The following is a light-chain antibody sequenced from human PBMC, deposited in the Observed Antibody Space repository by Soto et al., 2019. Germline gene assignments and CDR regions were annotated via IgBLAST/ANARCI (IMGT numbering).Light chain of an antibody. J-gene: IGLJ1*01. V-gene: IGLV2-11*01. Sequence: QSVLTQPRSVSGSPGQSVTISCTGTSSDVGNYNYVSWFQQHPGKAPKLMIYDVSKRPSGVPDRFSGSKSGNTASLTISGLQAEDEAVYYCCSYAGSYSFDVFGTGTKVTVL. CDR2: DVS. CDR3: CSYAGSYSFDV. CDR1: SSDVGNYNY.